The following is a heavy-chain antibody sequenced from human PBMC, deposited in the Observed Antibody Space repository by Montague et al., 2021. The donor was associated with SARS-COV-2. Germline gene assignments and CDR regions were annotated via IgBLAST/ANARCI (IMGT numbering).Heavy chain of an antibody. Sequence: TLSLTCTVSGGSISSGGYYWSWIRQHPGKGLEWIAYIFYSGSTYYNPSLKSRVSISIDTSKKQFSLKLSSVTAVDTAVYYCARDLRGAFDVWGQGTMVTVSS. CDR2: IFYSGST. CDR3: ARDLRGAFDV. V-gene: IGHV4-31*03. D-gene: IGHD3-10*01. J-gene: IGHJ3*01. CDR1: GGSISSGGYY.